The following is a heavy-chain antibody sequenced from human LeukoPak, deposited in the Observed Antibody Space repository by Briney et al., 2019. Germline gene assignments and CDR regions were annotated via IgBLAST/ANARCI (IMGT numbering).Heavy chain of an antibody. V-gene: IGHV1-3*01. D-gene: IGHD3-3*01. J-gene: IGHJ3*02. Sequence: GASVKVSCKASGYTFTSYAMHWVRQAPGQRLEWMGWINAGNGNTKYSQKFQGRVTITRDTSASTAYVELSSLRSEDTAVYYCARGGWGGSNAFDIWGQGTMVTVSS. CDR1: GYTFTSYA. CDR3: ARGGWGGSNAFDI. CDR2: INAGNGNT.